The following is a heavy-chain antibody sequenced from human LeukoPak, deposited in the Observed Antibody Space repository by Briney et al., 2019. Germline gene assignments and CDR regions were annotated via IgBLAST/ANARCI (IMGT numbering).Heavy chain of an antibody. J-gene: IGHJ6*02. Sequence: SQTLSLTCAISGDSVSSNSAAWNWIRQSPSRGLEWLGRTYYRSKWYNDYALSVKSRITINPGTSKNQFSLQLNSVTPEDTAVYYCARGEEQQLPIYYYYGMDVWGQGTTVTVSS. D-gene: IGHD6-13*01. CDR3: ARGEEQQLPIYYYYGMDV. CDR2: TYYRSKWYN. V-gene: IGHV6-1*01. CDR1: GDSVSSNSAA.